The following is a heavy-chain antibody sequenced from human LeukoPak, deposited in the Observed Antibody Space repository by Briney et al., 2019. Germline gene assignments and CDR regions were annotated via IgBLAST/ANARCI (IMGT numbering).Heavy chain of an antibody. V-gene: IGHV3-21*01. Sequence: PGGSLRLSCAASGFTFSSYGMNWVRQAPGKGLEWVSSISSSSSYIYYADSVKGRFTISRDNAKNSLYLQMNSLRAEDTAVYYCARDYRPYYDILTGYGADPAFDIWGQGTMVTVSS. J-gene: IGHJ3*02. CDR2: ISSSSSYI. CDR3: ARDYRPYYDILTGYGADPAFDI. CDR1: GFTFSSYG. D-gene: IGHD3-9*01.